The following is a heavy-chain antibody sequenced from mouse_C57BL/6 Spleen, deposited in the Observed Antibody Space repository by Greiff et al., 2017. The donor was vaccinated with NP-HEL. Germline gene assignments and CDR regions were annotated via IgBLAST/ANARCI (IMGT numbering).Heavy chain of an antibody. V-gene: IGHV5-12*01. CDR2: ISTGGGST. Sequence: EVKLVESGGGLVQPGGSLKLSCAASGFTFSDYYMYWVRQTPEKRLEWVAYISTGGGSTYYPDTVKGRSTLSRDNAKNTLYLLMSRLKSEDAALYYCARSPYVGKAMDDWGTGTSVTVSS. D-gene: IGHD6-5*01. CDR3: ARSPYVGKAMDD. CDR1: GFTFSDYY. J-gene: IGHJ4*01.